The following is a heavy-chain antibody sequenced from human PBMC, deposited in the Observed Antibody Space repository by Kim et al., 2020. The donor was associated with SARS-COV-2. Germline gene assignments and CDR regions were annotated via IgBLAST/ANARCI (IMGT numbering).Heavy chain of an antibody. J-gene: IGHJ4*02. V-gene: IGHV3-21*01. Sequence: GDAVKGQLTISRSNAKNSLDLQMNSLRAEDTAVYYCARARWEQEFGYFDDWGQGTLVTVSS. CDR3: ARARWEQEFGYFDD. D-gene: IGHD1-1*01.